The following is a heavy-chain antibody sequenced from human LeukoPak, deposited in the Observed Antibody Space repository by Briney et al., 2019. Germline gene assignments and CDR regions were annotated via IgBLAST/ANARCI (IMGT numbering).Heavy chain of an antibody. D-gene: IGHD6-13*01. Sequence: GGSLRLSCAASGFTFSSHAMSWVRQAPGRGLEWVSTISGGGASTYYADSVQGRFTISRDNSKNTVYLQMNSLRDEDTAVYYCAKGGSSWSRWDYWGQGTLVTVSS. CDR3: AKGGSSWSRWDY. CDR2: ISGGGAST. J-gene: IGHJ4*02. CDR1: GFTFSSHA. V-gene: IGHV3-23*01.